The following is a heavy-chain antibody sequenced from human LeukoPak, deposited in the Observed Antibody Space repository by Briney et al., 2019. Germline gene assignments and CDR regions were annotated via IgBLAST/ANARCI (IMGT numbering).Heavy chain of an antibody. Sequence: GGSLRLSCAASGFTFSNAWMSWVRQAPGKGLEWVSDISGSGGSTYYADSVKGRFTISRDNFKNTLYLQMNSLRAEDTAVYYCAKGASGSYHTPYDYWGQGTLVTVSS. CDR3: AKGASGSYHTPYDY. V-gene: IGHV3-23*01. CDR1: GFTFSNAW. CDR2: ISGSGGST. D-gene: IGHD1-26*01. J-gene: IGHJ4*02.